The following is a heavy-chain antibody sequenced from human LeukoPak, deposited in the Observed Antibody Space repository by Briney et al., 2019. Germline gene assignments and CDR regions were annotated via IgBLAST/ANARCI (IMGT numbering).Heavy chain of an antibody. CDR1: TFTIGSYA. CDR3: AKGHSSSWAFDY. Sequence: GGSLRLSCAVSTFTIGSYAMSWVRQAPGKGLEWVSAISGNGESTYYADSVKGRFTISRDNSKNTLYLQMNSLRAEDTAVYYCAKGHSSSWAFDYWGQGTLVTVSS. V-gene: IGHV3-23*01. J-gene: IGHJ4*02. D-gene: IGHD6-13*01. CDR2: ISGNGEST.